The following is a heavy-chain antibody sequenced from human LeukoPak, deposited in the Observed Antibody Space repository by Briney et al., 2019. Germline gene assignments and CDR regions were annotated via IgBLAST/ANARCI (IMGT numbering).Heavy chain of an antibody. D-gene: IGHD6-13*01. CDR3: ARASMGYSSSWYFDY. CDR2: INHSGST. Sequence: SETLSLTCAVYGGSFSGYYWSWIRQPPGKGLEWIGEINHSGSTNYNPSLKSRVTISVDTSKNQFSLKLSSVTAAGTAVYYCARASMGYSSSWYFDYWGQGTLVTVSS. CDR1: GGSFSGYY. J-gene: IGHJ4*02. V-gene: IGHV4-34*01.